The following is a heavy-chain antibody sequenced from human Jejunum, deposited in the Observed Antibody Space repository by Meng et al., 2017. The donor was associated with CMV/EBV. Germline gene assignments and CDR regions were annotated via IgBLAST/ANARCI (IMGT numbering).Heavy chain of an antibody. CDR3: ARVAGRATVMTYDY. D-gene: IGHD2-21*02. V-gene: IGHV3-21*01. J-gene: IGHJ4*02. CDR1: GFNFSSYS. CDR2: ISSSSDYT. Sequence: AYGFNFSSYSMNWVRQAPGKGMEWVSSISSSSDYTHYADSVKGRFTISRDNANNSLYLQMNSLRAADTAVYYCARVAGRATVMTYDYWGQGTLVTVSS.